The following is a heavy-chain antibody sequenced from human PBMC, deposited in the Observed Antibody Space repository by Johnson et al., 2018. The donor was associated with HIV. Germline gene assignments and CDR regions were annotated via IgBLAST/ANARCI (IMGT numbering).Heavy chain of an antibody. Sequence: VQLVESGGGLVQPGGSLRLSCAASGFTFNKYWMSWVRQAPGKGLEWVANIKQDGSERYYVDSVKGRFSISRDNAKNSLDLQMNSLRAEDTAVYYLASDTSGEGRAFDIWGQGTMVTVSS. J-gene: IGHJ3*02. CDR2: IKQDGSER. CDR3: ASDTSGEGRAFDI. CDR1: GFTFNKYW. V-gene: IGHV3-7*03. D-gene: IGHD3-10*01.